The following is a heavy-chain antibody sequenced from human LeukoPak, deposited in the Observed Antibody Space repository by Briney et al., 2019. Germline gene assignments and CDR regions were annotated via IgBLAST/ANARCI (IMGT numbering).Heavy chain of an antibody. V-gene: IGHV3-21*01. CDR1: GFTFSSYS. CDR2: ISSSSSYI. D-gene: IGHD5-24*01. CDR3: ARDGYNKNAFDI. J-gene: IGHJ3*02. Sequence: GGSLRLSCAASGFTFSSYSMNWVRQAPGKGLEWVSSISSSSSYIYYADSVKGRFTISRDNAKNSLYLQMNSLRAEDTAVYYCARDGYNKNAFDIWGQGTMVTVSS.